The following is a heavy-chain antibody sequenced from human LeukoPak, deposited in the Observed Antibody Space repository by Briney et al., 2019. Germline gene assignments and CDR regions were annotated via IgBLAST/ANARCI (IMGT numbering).Heavy chain of an antibody. V-gene: IGHV3-48*04. J-gene: IGHJ4*02. CDR2: ISSGGSTT. CDR3: ARDHMGYDY. CDR1: GFTFSSYS. D-gene: IGHD1-26*01. Sequence: GGSLRLSCAASGFTFSSYSMNWVRQAPGKGLEWVSYISSGGSTTHYAGSVKGRFTVSGDNAKNSLYLQMNSLRAEDTAVYYCARDHMGYDYWGQGTLVTVSS.